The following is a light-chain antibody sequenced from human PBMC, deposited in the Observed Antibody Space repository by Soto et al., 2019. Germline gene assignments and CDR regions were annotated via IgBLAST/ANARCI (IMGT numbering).Light chain of an antibody. CDR3: GTWDSSLSAWV. CDR1: SSNIGNNY. Sequence: QSVLTQPPSVSAAPGQKVTISCSGSSSNIGNNYVSWYQQLPGKAPKLLIFKINKRPPGIPDRFSGSKSGTSATLDITGLQTGDEADYFCGTWDSSLSAWVFGGGTKLTVL. V-gene: IGLV1-51*02. J-gene: IGLJ3*02. CDR2: KIN.